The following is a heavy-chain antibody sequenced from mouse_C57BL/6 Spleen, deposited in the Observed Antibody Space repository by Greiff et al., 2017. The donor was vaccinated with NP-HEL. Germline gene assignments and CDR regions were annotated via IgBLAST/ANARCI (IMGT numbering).Heavy chain of an antibody. CDR1: GYSITSGYY. J-gene: IGHJ4*01. Sequence: EVKLEESGPGLVKPSQSLSLTCSVTGYSITSGYYWNWIRQFPGNKLEWMGYISYDGSNNYNPSLKNRISITRDTSKNQFFLKLNSVTTEDTATYYCARDPIYYYGSSYPLAMDYWGQGTSVTVSS. V-gene: IGHV3-6*01. CDR3: ARDPIYYYGSSYPLAMDY. D-gene: IGHD1-1*01. CDR2: ISYDGSN.